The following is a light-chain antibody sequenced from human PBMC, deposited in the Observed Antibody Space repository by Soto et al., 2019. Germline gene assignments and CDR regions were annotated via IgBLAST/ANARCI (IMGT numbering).Light chain of an antibody. CDR2: DAS. J-gene: IGKJ5*01. CDR1: QSISSY. V-gene: IGKV3-11*01. Sequence: EIVLTQSPATLSLSPGERATLSCRASQSISSYLAWYQQKLGQAPRLLIYDASNRATGVPARFSGSGSGTFFPLTISSLEPEDFAVYYCQQLSNWPLTFGQGTRLDIK. CDR3: QQLSNWPLT.